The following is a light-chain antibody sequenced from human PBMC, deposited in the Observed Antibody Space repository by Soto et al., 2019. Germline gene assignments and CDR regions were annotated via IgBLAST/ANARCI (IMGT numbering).Light chain of an antibody. CDR3: MQALQTSYT. CDR1: QSLLHSNGYNY. J-gene: IGKJ2*01. CDR2: LGS. Sequence: DIVMTQSPLSLPVTPGEPASISCRSSQSLLHSNGYNYLDWYLQKPGQSPQLLIYLGSNRASGVPDRFSGSGSGTDFTLNISRVEGEDVGVYYCMQALQTSYTFGQGTKLEIK. V-gene: IGKV2-28*01.